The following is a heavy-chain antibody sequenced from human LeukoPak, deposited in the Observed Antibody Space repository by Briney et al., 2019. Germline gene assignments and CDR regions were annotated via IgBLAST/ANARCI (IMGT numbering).Heavy chain of an antibody. Sequence: GGSLRLSCAASGFTFSSYGMHWVRQAPGKGLEWVAVISYDGSNKYYADSVKGRFTISRDNSDNTLSLQMNSLRVEDTAVYYCTKGLVGALAFENWGQGTLVTVS. V-gene: IGHV3-30*18. CDR3: TKGLVGALAFEN. CDR2: ISYDGSNK. CDR1: GFTFSSYG. J-gene: IGHJ4*02. D-gene: IGHD1-26*01.